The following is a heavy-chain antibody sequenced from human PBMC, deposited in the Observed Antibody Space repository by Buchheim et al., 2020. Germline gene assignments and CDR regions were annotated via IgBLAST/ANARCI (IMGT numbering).Heavy chain of an antibody. Sequence: EVQLVESGGGLVQPGGSLRLSCAASTFTFSDYSMSWVRQAPGKGLEWVSYLGRSSTPIYYSDSVKGRFTISRDNAKNSLYLQMNSLRSEDTALYYCAREAYSGYDGGIDLWGQG. D-gene: IGHD5-12*01. V-gene: IGHV3-48*01. CDR1: TFTFSDYS. J-gene: IGHJ4*02. CDR3: AREAYSGYDGGIDL. CDR2: LGRSSTPI.